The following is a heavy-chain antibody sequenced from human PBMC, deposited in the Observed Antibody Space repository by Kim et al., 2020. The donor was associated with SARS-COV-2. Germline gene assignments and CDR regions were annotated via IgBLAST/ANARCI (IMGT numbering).Heavy chain of an antibody. CDR2: IIPGNDNT. J-gene: IGHJ5*02. CDR3: ARGVGHCSSTSCYHWFDP. V-gene: IGHV1-3*01. Sequence: ASVKVSCKASGYTFISYTIHWVRQAPGQSLEGMGWIIPGNDNTKYSQKFQGRVTITRYTSANKAYMELSSLRSEDTAVYYCARGVGHCSSTSCYHWFDPWGQGTLVTVSS. CDR1: GYTFISYT. D-gene: IGHD2-2*01.